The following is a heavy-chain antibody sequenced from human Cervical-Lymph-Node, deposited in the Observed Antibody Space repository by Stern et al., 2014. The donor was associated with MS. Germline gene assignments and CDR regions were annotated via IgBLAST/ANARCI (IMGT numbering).Heavy chain of an antibody. D-gene: IGHD2-15*01. CDR3: ARGLLGSENAFDI. J-gene: IGHJ3*02. V-gene: IGHV1-18*01. Sequence: QVQLEESGAEVKKPAASVKVSCKASGYTFTSYGISWVRQAHGPGLDWMGGISAYNGNTNYAQKLQGRFTMTTDTSTSTAYMELRSLRSDDTAVYYCARGLLGSENAFDIWGQGTMVTVSS. CDR1: GYTFTSYG. CDR2: ISAYNGNT.